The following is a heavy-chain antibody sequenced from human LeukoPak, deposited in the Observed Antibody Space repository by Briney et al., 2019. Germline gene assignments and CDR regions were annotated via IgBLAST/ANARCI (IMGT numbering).Heavy chain of an antibody. CDR3: ARQKGAAAGPIGHFDY. J-gene: IGHJ4*02. Sequence: GESLKISCKGSGYSFTSYWIGWVRQMPGKGLEWMGIIYPGDSDTRYSPSFQGQVTISADKSISTAYLQWSSLKASDTAMYYCARQKGAAAGPIGHFDYWGQGTLVTVSS. D-gene: IGHD6-13*01. CDR2: IYPGDSDT. CDR1: GYSFTSYW. V-gene: IGHV5-51*01.